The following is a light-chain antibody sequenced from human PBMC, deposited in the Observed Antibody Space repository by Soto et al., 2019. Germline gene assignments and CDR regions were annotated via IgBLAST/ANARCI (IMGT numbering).Light chain of an antibody. V-gene: IGLV1-44*01. CDR1: SSNIGSNS. CDR3: AAWYDSLNGPV. Sequence: QSVLTQPPSASGTPGQRVSISCYGSSSNIGSNSVNWYQQLPGTAPKLLIHSNNQRPSGVPDRISGSKSGTSASLAISGLQSDDEADYYCAAWYDSLNGPVFGTGTKLTVL. CDR2: SNN. J-gene: IGLJ1*01.